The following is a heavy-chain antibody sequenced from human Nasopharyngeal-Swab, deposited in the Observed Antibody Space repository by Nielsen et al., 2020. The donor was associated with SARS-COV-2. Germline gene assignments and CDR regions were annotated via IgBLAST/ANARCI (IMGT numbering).Heavy chain of an antibody. Sequence: SGTLSLTCTVSGYSISSGYYWGWIRQPPGKGLEWIGSIYHSGSTYYNPSLKSRVTISVDTSKNQFSLKLSSVTAADTAVYYCARDRVPSYYFDYWGQGTLVTVSS. J-gene: IGHJ4*02. CDR3: ARDRVPSYYFDY. CDR1: GYSISSGYY. V-gene: IGHV4-38-2*02. CDR2: IYHSGST. D-gene: IGHD2-2*01.